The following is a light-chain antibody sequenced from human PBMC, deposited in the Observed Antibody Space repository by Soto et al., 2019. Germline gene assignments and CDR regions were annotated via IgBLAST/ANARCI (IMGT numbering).Light chain of an antibody. Sequence: EIVLTQSPGTVSLSPGERATISCRASQSVSSYLAWYQQKRGQAPRLLIYDASSRATGIPDRFSGSGSGTDFTLTISRLEPEDFAVYYCQQYGGSPGTFGQGTKVEI. CDR1: QSVSSY. J-gene: IGKJ1*01. CDR2: DAS. V-gene: IGKV3-20*01. CDR3: QQYGGSPGT.